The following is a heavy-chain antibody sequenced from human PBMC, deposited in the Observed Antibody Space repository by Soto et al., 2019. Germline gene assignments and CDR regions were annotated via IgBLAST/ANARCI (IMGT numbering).Heavy chain of an antibody. D-gene: IGHD2-21*02. CDR3: ARVNNVVTLYYFDY. CDR2: IYYSGST. J-gene: IGHJ4*02. V-gene: IGHV4-31*03. Sequence: SETLSLTCTVSGGSISSGGYYWSWIRQHPGKGLEWIGYIYYSGSTYYNPSLKSRVTISVDTSKNQFSLKLSSVTAADTAVYYCARVNNVVTLYYFDYWGQGTLVTVSS. CDR1: GGSISSGGYY.